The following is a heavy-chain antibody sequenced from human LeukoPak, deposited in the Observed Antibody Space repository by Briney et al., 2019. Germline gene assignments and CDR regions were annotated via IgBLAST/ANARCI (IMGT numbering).Heavy chain of an antibody. CDR2: INPNSGGT. V-gene: IGHV1-2*02. D-gene: IGHD3-22*01. CDR3: ARPITMIVGNWFDP. Sequence: ASVKVSCKASGYTFTGYYMHWVRQAPGQGLEWMGWINPNSGGTNYAQKFQGRVTMTRDTSISTAYMELSRLRSDDTAVYYCARPITMIVGNWFDPWGQGTLVTVSS. J-gene: IGHJ5*02. CDR1: GYTFTGYY.